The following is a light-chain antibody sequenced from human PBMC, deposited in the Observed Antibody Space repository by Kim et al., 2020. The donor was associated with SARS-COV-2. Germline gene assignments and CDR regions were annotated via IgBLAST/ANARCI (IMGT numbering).Light chain of an antibody. CDR3: QVWDSRSDDHV. Sequence: SYELTQPPSVSVAPGQTARITCGGDNIGSKTVHWYQQRPGQAPVLVIYHDDDRPSGIPERFSGSNSGDSATLTISRVEVGDEADYYCQVWDSRSDDHVFG. J-gene: IGLJ1*01. CDR1: NIGSKT. CDR2: HDD. V-gene: IGLV3-21*04.